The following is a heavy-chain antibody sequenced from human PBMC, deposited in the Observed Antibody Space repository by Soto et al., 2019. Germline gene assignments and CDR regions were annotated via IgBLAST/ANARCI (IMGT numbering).Heavy chain of an antibody. CDR2: INPSGGST. CDR3: ARIDRIAVAGYYFDY. Sequence: ASVKVSCKASGYTFTSYYMHWVRQAPGQGLEWMGIINPSGGSTSYAQKFQGRVTMTRDTSTSTVYMELSSLRSEDTAVYYCARIDRIAVAGYYFDYWGQGTLLTVSS. V-gene: IGHV1-46*01. CDR1: GYTFTSYY. D-gene: IGHD6-19*01. J-gene: IGHJ4*02.